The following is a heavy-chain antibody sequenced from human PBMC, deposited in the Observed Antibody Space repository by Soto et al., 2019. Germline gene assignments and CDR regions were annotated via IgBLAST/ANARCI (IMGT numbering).Heavy chain of an antibody. CDR1: GFTFSSYW. CDR2: IKQDGSEK. Sequence: GGSLRLSCAASGFTFSSYWMSWVRQAPGKGLEWVANIKQDGSEKYYVDSVKGRFTISRDNAKNSLYLQMNSLGAEDTAVYYCARSYSSSWYEPRPSKYGMDVWGQGTTVTVSS. V-gene: IGHV3-7*01. CDR3: ARSYSSSWYEPRPSKYGMDV. J-gene: IGHJ6*02. D-gene: IGHD6-13*01.